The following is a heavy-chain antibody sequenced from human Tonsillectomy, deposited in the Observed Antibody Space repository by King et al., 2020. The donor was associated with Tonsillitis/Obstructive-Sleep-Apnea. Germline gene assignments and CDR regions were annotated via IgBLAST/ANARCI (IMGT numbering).Heavy chain of an antibody. D-gene: IGHD3-22*01. V-gene: IGHV3-20*04. CDR3: ASLTTHYYDSSGYDYDAFDI. J-gene: IGHJ3*02. Sequence: QLVQSGGGVVRPGGSLRLSCAASGFTFEDYGMSWVRQAPGKGLEWVSGINWNGGSTGYADSVKGRFTISRDNAKNSLYLQMNSLRAEDTALYYCASLTTHYYDSSGYDYDAFDIWGQGTMVTVSS. CDR1: GFTFEDYG. CDR2: INWNGGST.